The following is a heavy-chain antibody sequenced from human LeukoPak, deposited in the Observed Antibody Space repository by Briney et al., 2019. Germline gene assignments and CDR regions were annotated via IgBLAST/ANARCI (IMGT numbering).Heavy chain of an antibody. V-gene: IGHV3-23*01. D-gene: IGHD6-13*01. J-gene: IGHJ6*03. CDR2: ISGSGGST. Sequence: GGSLRLSCAASGFRFSIYAMTWVRQAPGKGLEWVSAISGSGGSTYYADSVKGRFTISRDNSKNTLYLQMNSLRAEDTAVYYCARDAAVQQLGYYYYYMDVWGKGITVTVSS. CDR1: GFRFSIYA. CDR3: ARDAAVQQLGYYYYYMDV.